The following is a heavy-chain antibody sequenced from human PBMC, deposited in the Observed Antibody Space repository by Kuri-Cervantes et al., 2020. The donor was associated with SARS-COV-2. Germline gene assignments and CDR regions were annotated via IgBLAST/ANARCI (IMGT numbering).Heavy chain of an antibody. V-gene: IGHV3-11*04. CDR2: IGPTGTTK. J-gene: IGHJ4*02. D-gene: IGHD5-18*01. CDR1: GFIFSDYY. Sequence: GESLKISCTAPGFIFSDYYMTWIRQARGKGLEWVSNIGPTGTTKYYADSVKGRFTISRDNAKNSLYLQMSSLRAEDTAMYYCATDTAMVDYWGQGTLVTVSS. CDR3: ATDTAMVDY.